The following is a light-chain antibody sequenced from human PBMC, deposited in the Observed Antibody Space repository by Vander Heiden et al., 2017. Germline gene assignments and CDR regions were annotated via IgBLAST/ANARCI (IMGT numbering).Light chain of an antibody. CDR2: GVT. V-gene: IGLV2-14*01. J-gene: IGLJ2*01. CDR1: PRDVGDYNY. CDR3: TSYTSTGTHVL. Sequence: QSALTQPASDSGSPGHSVTIACTGTPRDVGDYNYVSWYQQYPGKAPKLMIYGVTNRPSGVSDRFSGSKSGNTASLTISGLQAEDEADYYCTSYTSTGTHVLFGGGTKLTVL.